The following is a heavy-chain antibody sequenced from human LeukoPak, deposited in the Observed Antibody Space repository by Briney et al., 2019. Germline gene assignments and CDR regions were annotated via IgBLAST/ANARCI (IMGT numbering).Heavy chain of an antibody. CDR3: ARDGDCTTTSCYSLYDYYGMDV. Sequence: ASVKVSCKASGYTFTNYGISWVRQAPGQGLEWMGWISVYNGNINYAQKLQGRVTMTTDTSTSTAYMELRSLRSDDTAVYYCARDGDCTTTSCYSLYDYYGMDVWGKGTTVTVSS. CDR1: GYTFTNYG. J-gene: IGHJ6*04. D-gene: IGHD2-2*01. V-gene: IGHV1-18*04. CDR2: ISVYNGNI.